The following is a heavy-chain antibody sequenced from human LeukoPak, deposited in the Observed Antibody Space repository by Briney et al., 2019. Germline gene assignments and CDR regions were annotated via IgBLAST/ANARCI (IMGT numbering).Heavy chain of an antibody. CDR3: ARDPGIAVAGTGNWFDP. D-gene: IGHD6-19*01. V-gene: IGHV1-69*05. Sequence: SVKVSXKASGGTFSSYAISWVRQAPGQGLEWMGGIIPIFGTANYAQKFQGRVTITTDESTSTAYMELSSLRSEDTAVYYCARDPGIAVAGTGNWFDPRGQGTLVTVSS. J-gene: IGHJ5*02. CDR2: IIPIFGTA. CDR1: GGTFSSYA.